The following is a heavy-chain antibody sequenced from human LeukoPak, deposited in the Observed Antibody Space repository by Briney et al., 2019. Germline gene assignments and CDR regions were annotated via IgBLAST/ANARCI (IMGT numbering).Heavy chain of an antibody. CDR1: GFTFSSYV. V-gene: IGHV3-30*04. CDR2: ISYDGSNE. Sequence: GGSLRLSCAASGFTFSSYVMHWVRQAPGKGLEWVAIISYDGSNEYYADSVKGRFTISRDNSKNTLYLQMNSLRAADTAVYYCARESLVSGYAFDIWGQGTMVTVSS. CDR3: ARESLVSGYAFDI. J-gene: IGHJ3*02. D-gene: IGHD3-10*01.